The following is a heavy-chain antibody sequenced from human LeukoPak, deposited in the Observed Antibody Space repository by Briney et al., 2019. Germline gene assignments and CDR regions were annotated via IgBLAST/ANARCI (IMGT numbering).Heavy chain of an antibody. V-gene: IGHV1-2*04. Sequence: ASVKVSCKASGYTFTGYYMHWVRQAPGQGLEWMGWINPNSGGTNYAQKFQGWVTMTRDTSISTAYMELSRLRSDDTAVYYCAIEYSSSANFDYWGQGTLVTVSS. CDR1: GYTFTGYY. CDR2: INPNSGGT. CDR3: AIEYSSSANFDY. J-gene: IGHJ4*02. D-gene: IGHD6-6*01.